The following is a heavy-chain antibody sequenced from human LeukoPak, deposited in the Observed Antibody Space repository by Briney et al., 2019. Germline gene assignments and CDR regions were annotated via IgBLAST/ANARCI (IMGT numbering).Heavy chain of an antibody. CDR1: GGSFSGHY. Sequence: PSETLSLTCAVYGGSFSGHYWSWIRQPPGKGLEWIGEINHSGSTNHNPSLKSRVTISVDTSKKQFSLKLSSVTAADTAVYYCARGRRYYDSTYSFWGQGTMVTVSS. V-gene: IGHV4-34*01. CDR3: ARGRRYYDSTYSF. D-gene: IGHD3-22*01. J-gene: IGHJ3*01. CDR2: INHSGST.